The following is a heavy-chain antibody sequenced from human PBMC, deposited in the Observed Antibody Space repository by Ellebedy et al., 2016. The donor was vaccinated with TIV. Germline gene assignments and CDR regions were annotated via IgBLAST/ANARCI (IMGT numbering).Heavy chain of an antibody. CDR3: ARARIVGGGNYYYYMDV. D-gene: IGHD1-26*01. CDR1: GYTFTGYY. Sequence: ASVKVSXXASGYTFTGYYMHWVRQAPGQGLEWMGWINPNSGGTNYPQKFQGRVTMTRDTSISTAYMELSRLRSDDTAVYYCARARIVGGGNYYYYMDVWGKGTTVTVSS. CDR2: INPNSGGT. J-gene: IGHJ6*03. V-gene: IGHV1-2*02.